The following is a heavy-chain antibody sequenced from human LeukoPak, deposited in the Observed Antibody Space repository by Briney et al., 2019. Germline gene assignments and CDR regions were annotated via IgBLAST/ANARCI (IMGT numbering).Heavy chain of an antibody. V-gene: IGHV1-69*06. CDR1: GGTFRSYA. Sequence: GASVKVSCKASGGTFRSYAITWVRQAPGQGLEWMGGIIPIFGTANYAQKFQGRVTITADKSTSTAYMELSSLRSEDTAVYYCARDRGGWTYYYGSGSYYPFDYWGQGTLVTVSS. CDR2: IIPIFGTA. J-gene: IGHJ4*02. D-gene: IGHD3-10*01. CDR3: ARDRGGWTYYYGSGSYYPFDY.